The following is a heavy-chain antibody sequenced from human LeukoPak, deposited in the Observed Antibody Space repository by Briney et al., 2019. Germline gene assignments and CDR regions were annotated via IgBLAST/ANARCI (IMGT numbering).Heavy chain of an antibody. V-gene: IGHV1-18*01. CDR1: GYTFTDYD. Sequence: ASVKVSCKTSGYTFTDYDITWVRQAPGQGLEWMGRVSPYNGNTYYSQTFQGRVTITKDTSTGTAYLDLKNLRADDTAMYYCARNGRVRRVVKDLFEYWGQGTPVTVSS. J-gene: IGHJ4*02. CDR3: ARNGRVRRVVKDLFEY. CDR2: VSPYNGNT. D-gene: IGHD3-10*01.